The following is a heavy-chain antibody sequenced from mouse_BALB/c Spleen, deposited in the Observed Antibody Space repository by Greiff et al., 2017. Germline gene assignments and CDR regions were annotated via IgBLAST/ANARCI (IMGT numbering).Heavy chain of an antibody. Sequence: EVQRVESGGGLVQPGGSRKLSCAASGFTFSDYGMAWVRQAPGKGPEWVAFISNLAYSIYYADTVTGRFTISRENAKNTLYLEMSSLRSEDTAMYYCARFYGSSPLFYAMDYWGQGTSVTVSS. CDR3: ARFYGSSPLFYAMDY. J-gene: IGHJ4*01. CDR2: ISNLAYSI. CDR1: GFTFSDYG. D-gene: IGHD1-1*01. V-gene: IGHV5-15*02.